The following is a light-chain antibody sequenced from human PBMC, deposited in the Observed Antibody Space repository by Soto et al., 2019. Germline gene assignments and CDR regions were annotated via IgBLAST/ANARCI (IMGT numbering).Light chain of an antibody. V-gene: IGKV3-15*01. CDR1: QNVGNS. CDR3: QHYNNWPPYT. Sequence: EIVMTQSPATLSVSPGERATLSCRASQNVGNSLAWYQQKPGQDPRLLIYGATTRATGIPARFSGSGSVTDFTLTISSLQSEDFAVYYCQHYNNWPPYTFGQGTKVEIK. J-gene: IGKJ2*01. CDR2: GAT.